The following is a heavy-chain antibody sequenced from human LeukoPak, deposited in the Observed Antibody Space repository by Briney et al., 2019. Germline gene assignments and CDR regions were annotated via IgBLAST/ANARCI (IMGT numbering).Heavy chain of an antibody. V-gene: IGHV4-34*01. Sequence: SETLSLTCAVYGGSFSGYYWSWIRQPPGKGLEWIGEISHSGSTNYNPSLKSRVTISVDTSKNQFSLKLSSVTAADTAVYYCARGRGWNWFDPWGQGTLVTVSS. CDR1: GGSFSGYY. J-gene: IGHJ5*02. D-gene: IGHD2-15*01. CDR3: ARGRGWNWFDP. CDR2: ISHSGST.